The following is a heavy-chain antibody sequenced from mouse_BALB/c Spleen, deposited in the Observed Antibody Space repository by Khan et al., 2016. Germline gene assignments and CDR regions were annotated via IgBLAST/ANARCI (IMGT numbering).Heavy chain of an antibody. J-gene: IGHJ2*01. Sequence: EVQLQESGPGLVKPSQSLSLTCTVTGYSITSDYAWNWIRQFPGNKLEWMGYISYSGSTSYNPYLKSRISITRDTSKNQFFLQLNSVTTEDTATYYCARSRGNYFDYWGQGTTLTVAS. CDR2: ISYSGST. V-gene: IGHV3-2*02. CDR1: GYSITSDYA. CDR3: ARSRGNYFDY.